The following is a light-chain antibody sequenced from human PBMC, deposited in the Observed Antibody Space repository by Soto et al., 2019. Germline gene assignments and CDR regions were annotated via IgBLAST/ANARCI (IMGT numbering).Light chain of an antibody. J-gene: IGKJ4*01. V-gene: IGKV3-20*01. CDR3: QRYRTA. CDR1: QGVSSSY. Sequence: EIGLTQSPGTLSLSPGERATLSCRASQGVSSSYLAWYQQKPVQPPRLLIYGASSRATGIPDRFSGSGSGTDITLTITRLEPEDFAVYYCQRYRTAFGGGTKVESK. CDR2: GAS.